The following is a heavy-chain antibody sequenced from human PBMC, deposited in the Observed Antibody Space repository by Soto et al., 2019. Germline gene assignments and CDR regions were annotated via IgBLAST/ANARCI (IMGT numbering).Heavy chain of an antibody. CDR3: ARGSYGGIAATSFYYYYGMDV. V-gene: IGHV4-4*07. CDR2: IYTSGST. CDR1: GGSISSYY. Sequence: PSETLSLTCTVSGGSISSYYWSWIRQPAGKGLEWIGRIYTSGSTNYNPSLKSRVTMSVDTSKNQFSLKLSSVTAADTAVYYCARGSYGGIAATSFYYYYGMDVWGQGTTVTVSS. D-gene: IGHD6-13*01. J-gene: IGHJ6*02.